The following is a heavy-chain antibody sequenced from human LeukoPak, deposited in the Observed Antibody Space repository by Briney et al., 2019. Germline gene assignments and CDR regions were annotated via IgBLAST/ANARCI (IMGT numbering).Heavy chain of an antibody. J-gene: IGHJ4*02. CDR2: ISGSSSYI. D-gene: IGHD4-11*01. CDR1: GFTFSSFA. Sequence: PGGSLRLSCAASGFTFSSFAMSWVRQAPGKGLEWVSAISGSSSYIYYADSVKGRFTISRDNAKNSLYLQMNSLRAEDTAVYYCARRTYDYTDYWGQGTLVTVSS. CDR3: ARRTYDYTDY. V-gene: IGHV3-21*01.